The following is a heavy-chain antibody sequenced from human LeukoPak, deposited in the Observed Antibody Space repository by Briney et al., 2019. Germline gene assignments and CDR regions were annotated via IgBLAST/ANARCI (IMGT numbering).Heavy chain of an antibody. CDR1: GFTSSSYW. CDR3: ARVRGAAAGTTWFDY. J-gene: IGHJ4*02. Sequence: PGGSLRLSCAASGFTSSSYWMHWVRQAPGKGLVWVSRINSDGSSTSYADSVKGRFTISRDNAKNSLYLQMNSLRAEDTAVYYCARVRGAAAGTTWFDYWGQGTLVTVSS. D-gene: IGHD6-13*01. V-gene: IGHV3-74*01. CDR2: INSDGSST.